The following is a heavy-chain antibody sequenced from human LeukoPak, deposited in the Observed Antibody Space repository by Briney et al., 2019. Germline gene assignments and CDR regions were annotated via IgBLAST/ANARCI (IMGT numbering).Heavy chain of an antibody. D-gene: IGHD2-2*01. Sequence: SETLSLTRALSLYSLISGNYWGWIGQPPGKGLEWFGRIYHIGSTYYNPSPKSRVTISVDTSKNQFSLKLSSVTGADTAVYYCAGDQRGRYCSSTSCDNWFDPWGQGTLVTVSS. CDR1: LYSLISGNY. CDR2: IYHIGST. J-gene: IGHJ5*02. V-gene: IGHV4-38-2*02. CDR3: AGDQRGRYCSSTSCDNWFDP.